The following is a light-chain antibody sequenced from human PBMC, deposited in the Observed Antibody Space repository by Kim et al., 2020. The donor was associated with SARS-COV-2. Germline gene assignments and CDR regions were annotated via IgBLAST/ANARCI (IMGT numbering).Light chain of an antibody. CDR2: GKN. J-gene: IGLJ2*01. V-gene: IGLV3-19*01. CDR1: SLRSYY. CDR3: SSRDSNGYVL. Sequence: SSELTQDPAVSVALGQTVRITCQGDSLRSYYESWYQQKPGQAPIVVISGKNNRPSGIPDRFSGSSSGNTASLTITGAQAEDEADYCCSSRDSNGYVLFGGGTKLTVL.